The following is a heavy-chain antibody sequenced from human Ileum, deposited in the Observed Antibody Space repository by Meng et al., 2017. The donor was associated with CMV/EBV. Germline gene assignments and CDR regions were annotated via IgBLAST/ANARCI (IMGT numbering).Heavy chain of an antibody. CDR2: ISSNSKYI. J-gene: IGHJ5*02. CDR3: AKSFICSNGVCSQDWFDP. Sequence: GGSLRLSCAASGFTFSSYSMNWVRQAPGKGREWVSSISSNSKYIYYPDSMRDRFTVSRDNAKNSLYLQMSSLRAEDTAVYYCAKSFICSNGVCSQDWFDPWGQGTLVTVSS. V-gene: IGHV3-21*01. D-gene: IGHD2-8*01. CDR1: GFTFSSYS.